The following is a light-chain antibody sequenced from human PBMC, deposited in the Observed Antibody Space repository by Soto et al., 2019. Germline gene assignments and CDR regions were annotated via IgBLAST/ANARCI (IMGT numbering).Light chain of an antibody. V-gene: IGLV2-23*02. CDR1: SSDVGSYNL. Sequence: QSVLTQPASVSGSPGQSITISCTGTSSDVGSYNLVSWYQQHPGKAPKLMIYEVSKRPSGVSNRFSGSKSGNTASLTISGVQAEDEADYYCCSYAGSSTFWVFGGGTKLTVL. J-gene: IGLJ3*02. CDR2: EVS. CDR3: CSYAGSSTFWV.